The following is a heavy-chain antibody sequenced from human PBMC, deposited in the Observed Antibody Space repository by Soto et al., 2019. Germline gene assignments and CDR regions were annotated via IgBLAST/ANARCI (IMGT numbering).Heavy chain of an antibody. J-gene: IGHJ4*02. CDR3: ARGRAIVVVKRPLSRYYFDY. Sequence: QVQLQQWGAGLLKPSETLSLTCAVYGGSFSGYYWSWIRQPPGKGLEWIGEINHSGSTNYNPSLRSRVTRSVDTSKNQFSLRLSSVTAADTAVYYCARGRAIVVVKRPLSRYYFDYWGQGTLVTVSS. V-gene: IGHV4-34*01. CDR2: INHSGST. CDR1: GGSFSGYY. D-gene: IGHD3-22*01.